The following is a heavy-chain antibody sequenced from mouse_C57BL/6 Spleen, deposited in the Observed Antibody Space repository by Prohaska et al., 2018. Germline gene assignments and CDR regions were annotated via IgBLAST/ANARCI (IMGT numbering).Heavy chain of an antibody. CDR3: ASPTGMDY. D-gene: IGHD4-1*01. V-gene: IGHV7-3*01. CDR1: GFTFTDYY. Sequence: EVKLVESGGGLVQPGGSLSLSCAASGFTFTDYYMSWVRQPPGKALELLGFIRNKANGYTTEYSASVKGRFTISRDNSQSIRYLQMNALRAEDSATYYCASPTGMDYWGQGTSVTVSS. CDR2: IRNKANGYTT. J-gene: IGHJ4*01.